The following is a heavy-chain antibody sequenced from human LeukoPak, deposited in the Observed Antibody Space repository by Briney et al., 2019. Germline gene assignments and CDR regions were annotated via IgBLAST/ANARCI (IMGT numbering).Heavy chain of an antibody. CDR1: GFTFRNYA. Sequence: PGGSLRLSCAASGFTFRNYATSWVRQAPGKGLEWVSDISGRGGSTYYAESVKGRFTISRDNSKNTQYLQMNSLRAEDTAVYYCAKASDSGSAYDYWGQGTLVTVSS. J-gene: IGHJ4*02. CDR2: ISGRGGST. CDR3: AKASDSGSAYDY. V-gene: IGHV3-23*01. D-gene: IGHD6-19*01.